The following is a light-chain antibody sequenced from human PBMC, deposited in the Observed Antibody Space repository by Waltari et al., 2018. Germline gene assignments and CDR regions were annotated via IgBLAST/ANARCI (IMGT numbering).Light chain of an antibody. V-gene: IGLV3-21*02. CDR2: DDN. CDR1: NIGSKR. CDR3: HLWDSSTDHWV. J-gene: IGLJ3*02. Sequence: SYVLTQPPSVSVAPGQTARITWAGSNIGSKRVHWYQQKSGQAPLLAVYDDNDRPSGIPERFAGSNSGNTATLTISRVAAGDEADYYCHLWDSSTDHWVFGGGTRLTVL.